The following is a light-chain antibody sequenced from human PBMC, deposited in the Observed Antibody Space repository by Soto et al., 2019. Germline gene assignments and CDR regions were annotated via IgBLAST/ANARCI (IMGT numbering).Light chain of an antibody. Sequence: DVVMTQSPLSLPVTLGQPASISCRSSQSLVSSDGNTFLNWFHQRPGQSPRRLIYKVSNRDSRVPYNFSGSGSGTDFTLKISRVEAEDVGVYYCMQGTHWPRTFAHVTKMEI. CDR3: MQGTHWPRT. CDR1: QSLVSSDGNTF. CDR2: KVS. V-gene: IGKV2-30*01. J-gene: IGKJ1*01.